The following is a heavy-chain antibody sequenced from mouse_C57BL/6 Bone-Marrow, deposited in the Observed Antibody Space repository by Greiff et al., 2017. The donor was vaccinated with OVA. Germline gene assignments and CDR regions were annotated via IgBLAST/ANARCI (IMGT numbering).Heavy chain of an antibody. CDR2: ISDGGSYT. Sequence: EVKVVESGGGLVKPGGSLKLSCAASGFTFSSYAMSWVRQTPEKRLEWVATISDGGSYTYYPDNVKGRFTISRDNAKNNLYLQMSHLKSEDTAMYYCARVFWSWFAYWGQGTLVTVSA. V-gene: IGHV5-4*03. CDR3: ARVFWSWFAY. J-gene: IGHJ3*01. CDR1: GFTFSSYA.